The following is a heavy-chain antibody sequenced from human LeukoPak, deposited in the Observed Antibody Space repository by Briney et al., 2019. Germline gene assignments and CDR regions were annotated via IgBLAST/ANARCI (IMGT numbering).Heavy chain of an antibody. CDR2: IIPIFGTA. V-gene: IGHV1-69*05. CDR1: GGTFSSYA. Sequence: GASVKVSCKASGGTFSSYAISWVRQAPGQGLEWVGGIIPIFGTANYAQKFQGRVTITTDESTSTAYMELSSLRSEDTAVYYCARGSGSYWIDFDYWGQGTLVTVSS. J-gene: IGHJ4*02. CDR3: ARGSGSYWIDFDY. D-gene: IGHD1-26*01.